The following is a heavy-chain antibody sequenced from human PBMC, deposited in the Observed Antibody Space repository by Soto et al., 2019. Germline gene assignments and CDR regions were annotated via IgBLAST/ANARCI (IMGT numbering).Heavy chain of an antibody. CDR2: INHSGST. CDR1: GGSFSGYY. J-gene: IGHJ3*02. V-gene: IGHV4-34*01. CDR3: ARARLGYSPWYI. D-gene: IGHD5-18*01. Sequence: QVQLQQWGAGLLKPSETLSLTCAVYGGSFSGYYWSWIRQPPGKGLEWIGEINHSGSTNYNPSLKSRVTISVDTSKNQFSLKLSSVTAADTAVYYCARARLGYSPWYIWGQGTMVTVSS.